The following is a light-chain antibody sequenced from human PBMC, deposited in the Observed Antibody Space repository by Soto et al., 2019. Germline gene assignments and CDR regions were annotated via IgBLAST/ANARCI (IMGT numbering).Light chain of an antibody. J-gene: IGLJ1*01. CDR2: DVS. CDR1: SSDVGGYNY. CDR3: SSYTSSSTLRV. Sequence: QSVLTQPASVSGSPGQSITISCTGTSSDVGGYNYVSWYQQHPGKAPKLMIYDVSNRPSGVSNRFSGSKSGNTASLPISGRQAEDEADYYCSSYTSSSTLRVFGTGTKVTVL. V-gene: IGLV2-14*01.